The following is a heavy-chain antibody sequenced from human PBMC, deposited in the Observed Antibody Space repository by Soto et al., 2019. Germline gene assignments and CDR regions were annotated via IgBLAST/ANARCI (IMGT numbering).Heavy chain of an antibody. CDR3: AADSSGGLNDY. V-gene: IGHV3-48*03. J-gene: IGHJ4*02. Sequence: GGSLRLSCAASGFTFSSYEMNWVRQAPGKGLEWVSYISSSGSTIYYADSVKGRFTISRGNAKNSLYLQMNSLRAEDTAVYYCAADSSGGLNDYWGQGTLVTVSS. CDR1: GFTFSSYE. CDR2: ISSSGSTI. D-gene: IGHD3-22*01.